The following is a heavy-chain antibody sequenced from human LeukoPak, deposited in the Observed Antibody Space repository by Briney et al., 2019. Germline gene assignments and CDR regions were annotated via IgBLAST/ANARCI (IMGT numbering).Heavy chain of an antibody. V-gene: IGHV4-34*01. CDR1: GGSFRGYY. CDR3: ARGPRVESYSSGWYANY. Sequence: PSETLSLTCAVYGGSFRGYYWSWIRQPPGKGLEWIGEINHSGSTNYNPSLKSRVTISVDTSKNQFSLKLSSVTAADTAVYYCARGPRVESYSSGWYANYWGQGTLVTVSS. J-gene: IGHJ4*02. D-gene: IGHD6-19*01. CDR2: INHSGST.